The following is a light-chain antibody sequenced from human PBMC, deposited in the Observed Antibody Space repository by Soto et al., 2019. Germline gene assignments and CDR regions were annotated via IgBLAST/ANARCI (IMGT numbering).Light chain of an antibody. V-gene: IGLV2-23*02. CDR1: SSDVGSYNL. J-gene: IGLJ1*01. Sequence: QSALTQPASVSASPGQSITISCTGTSSDVGSYNLVSWFQQHPGKAPKLIIYDVSQRPSGVSNRFSGSKSGNTASLTISGXXXDDEADYHCCSYTGSSPLYVFGTGTKLTVL. CDR3: CSYTGSSPLYV. CDR2: DVS.